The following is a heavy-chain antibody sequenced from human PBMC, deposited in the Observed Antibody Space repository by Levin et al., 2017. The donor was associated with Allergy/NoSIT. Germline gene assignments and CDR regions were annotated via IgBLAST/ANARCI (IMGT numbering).Heavy chain of an antibody. CDR1: GFTFSSYE. CDR2: ISSSGSTI. D-gene: IGHD4-17*01. J-gene: IGHJ3*02. CDR3: ARRKDLYGDYGRDAFDI. V-gene: IGHV3-48*03. Sequence: GGSLRLSCAASGFTFSSYEMNWVRQAPGKGLEWVSYISSSGSTIYYADSVKGRFTISRDNAKNSLYLQMNSLRAEDTAVYYCARRKDLYGDYGRDAFDIWGQGTMVTVSS.